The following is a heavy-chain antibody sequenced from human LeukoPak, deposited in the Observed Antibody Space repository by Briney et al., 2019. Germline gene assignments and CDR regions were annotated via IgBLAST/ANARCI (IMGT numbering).Heavy chain of an antibody. Sequence: GGSLRLSCAASGFTFSSYAMSWVRQAPGKGLEWVSAISGSGGSTYYADSVKGRFTISRDNSKNTLYLQMNSLRAEDTAVYYCAKAGIVGATIYYYYMDVWGKGTTVTVSS. J-gene: IGHJ6*03. D-gene: IGHD1-26*01. CDR3: AKAGIVGATIYYYYMDV. V-gene: IGHV3-23*01. CDR1: GFTFSSYA. CDR2: ISGSGGST.